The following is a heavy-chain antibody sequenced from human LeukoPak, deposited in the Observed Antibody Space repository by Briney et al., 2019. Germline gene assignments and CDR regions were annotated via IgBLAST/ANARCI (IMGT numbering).Heavy chain of an antibody. CDR2: INPDSGFT. CDR3: APTAEAYTSWWKV. Sequence: ASVKVSCKASGYKFTDDYMHWVRQAPGQGLEFMGWINPDSGFTNYAQKFKGRITMTRDTSISTAYLEVRSLTSDDTAVYYCAPTAEAYTSWWKVWGQGTLVTVSS. D-gene: IGHD3-16*01. V-gene: IGHV1-2*02. CDR1: GYKFTDDY. J-gene: IGHJ4*02.